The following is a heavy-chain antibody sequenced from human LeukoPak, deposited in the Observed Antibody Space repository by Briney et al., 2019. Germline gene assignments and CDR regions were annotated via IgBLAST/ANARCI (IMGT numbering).Heavy chain of an antibody. CDR3: AKGSKGTYDY. J-gene: IGHJ4*02. V-gene: IGHV3-23*01. Sequence: PGGSLRLSCVASGFTFSNYVMAWVRQAPGKGLEYVSSIIGNGDSTYYADSVKGRSTISRDNSKNTLYPQMNSLRAEDTAIYYCAKGSKGTYDYWGQGTLVTVSS. CDR1: GFTFSNYV. CDR2: IIGNGDST.